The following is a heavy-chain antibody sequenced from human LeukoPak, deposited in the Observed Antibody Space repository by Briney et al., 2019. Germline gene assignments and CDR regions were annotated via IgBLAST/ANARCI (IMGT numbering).Heavy chain of an antibody. CDR3: ARDRPQTPIAVAGDFDY. D-gene: IGHD6-19*01. V-gene: IGHV3-20*04. Sequence: GGSLRLSCAASGFTFDDYGMSWVRQAPGKGLEWVSGINWNGGSTVYADSVKGRFTIYRDNAKNSLYLQMNSLRAEDTALYYCARDRPQTPIAVAGDFDYWGQGTLVTVSS. CDR1: GFTFDDYG. CDR2: INWNGGST. J-gene: IGHJ4*02.